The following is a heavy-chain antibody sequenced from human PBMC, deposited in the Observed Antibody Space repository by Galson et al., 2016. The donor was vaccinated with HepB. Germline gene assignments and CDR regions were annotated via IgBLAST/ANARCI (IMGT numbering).Heavy chain of an antibody. CDR3: ARVSAIFGIATERGNGFDL. CDR1: GYTFTNYG. V-gene: IGHV1-18*01. D-gene: IGHD3-3*01. CDR2: ISGRNGNT. Sequence: SVKVSCKASGYTFTNYGIIWVRQAPGEGLEWMGWISGRNGNTNYAHKFQGRVTMATETSTSTAYMELGSLRSDDTAMYYCARVSAIFGIATERGNGFDLWGQGTMVTVSS. J-gene: IGHJ3*01.